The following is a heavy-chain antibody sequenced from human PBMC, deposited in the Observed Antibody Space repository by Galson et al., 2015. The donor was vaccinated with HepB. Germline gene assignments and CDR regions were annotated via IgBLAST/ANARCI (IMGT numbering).Heavy chain of an antibody. V-gene: IGHV3-23*01. CDR2: ISGSGGST. D-gene: IGHD5-18*01. J-gene: IGHJ4*02. Sequence: SLRLSCAASGFTFSSYAMSWVRQAPGKGLEWVSAISGSGGSTYYADSVKGRFTISRDNSKNALYLQMNSLRAEDTAVYYCAKDLGRIQLWPDYWGQGTLVTVSS. CDR3: AKDLGRIQLWPDY. CDR1: GFTFSSYA.